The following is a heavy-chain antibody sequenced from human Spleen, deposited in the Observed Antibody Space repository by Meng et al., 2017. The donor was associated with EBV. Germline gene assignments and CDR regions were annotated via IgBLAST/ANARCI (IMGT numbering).Heavy chain of an antibody. D-gene: IGHD1-26*01. Sequence: QVQLQESGPGLVKPSGTLSLTCAVASGSINSGYWWSWVRQPPGKGLEWIGEVYHDGTTNYSPSLKSRLTISVEKSMNQFSLKLTSVTAADTAVYYCARSPYSGSYYANFDYWGQGVLVTVSS. CDR1: SGSINSGYW. CDR3: ARSPYSGSYYANFDY. CDR2: VYHDGTT. V-gene: IGHV4-4*02. J-gene: IGHJ4*02.